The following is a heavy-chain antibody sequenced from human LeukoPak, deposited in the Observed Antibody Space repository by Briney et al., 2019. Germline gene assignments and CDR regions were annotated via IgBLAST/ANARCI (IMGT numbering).Heavy chain of an antibody. Sequence: SETLSLTCSVSGGSITNSLYHWAWLRQPPGKGLEWIGNIHYSGSTYYNPSLKSRVTISIDTSKDQFFLKLTSVTAADTAVYYCARSVRYYCYMDVWGKGTTVTVAS. CDR2: IHYSGST. J-gene: IGHJ6*03. CDR3: ARSVRYYCYMDV. V-gene: IGHV4-39*01. CDR1: GGSITNSLYH.